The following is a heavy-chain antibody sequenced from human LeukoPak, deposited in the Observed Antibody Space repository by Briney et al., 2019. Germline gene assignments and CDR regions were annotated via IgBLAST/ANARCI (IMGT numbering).Heavy chain of an antibody. CDR2: IIAIFGTA. J-gene: IGHJ4*02. V-gene: IGHV1-69*05. CDR1: GGTFSSYA. Sequence: ASVKVSCKASGGTFSSYAISWVRQAPGRGLEWMGRIIAIFGTANYAQKSQGRVTITTDESTSTAYMELSSLRSEDTAVYYCAAGGYCSGGSCHRYYFDYWGQGTLVTVSS. D-gene: IGHD2-15*01. CDR3: AAGGYCSGGSCHRYYFDY.